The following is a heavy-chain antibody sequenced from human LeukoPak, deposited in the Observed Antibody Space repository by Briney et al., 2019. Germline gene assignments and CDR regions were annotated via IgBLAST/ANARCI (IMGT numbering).Heavy chain of an antibody. J-gene: IGHJ4*02. V-gene: IGHV3-7*01. D-gene: IGHD5/OR15-5a*01. CDR1: RFTFTNYW. CDR3: ARDPGSSPFHY. CDR2: INKDESVK. Sequence: RRSLRLSCAASRFTFTNYWMTWVRQAAGKGRACVENINKDESVKHFHASVKGRFTISRDHPENSLPLQMNSLRVEDTAVYYCARDPGSSPFHYWGQGTLVTVSS.